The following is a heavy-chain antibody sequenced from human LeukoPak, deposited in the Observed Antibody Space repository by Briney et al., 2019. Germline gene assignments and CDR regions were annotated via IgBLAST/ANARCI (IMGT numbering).Heavy chain of an antibody. V-gene: IGHV4-59*01. D-gene: IGHD6-13*01. Sequence: SETLSLTCYVSGGSISTYYWSWIRQPPGKGLEWIGYIYYNGITNYNPSLKSRVTMSVDTSKNQFSLKLSSVTAADAAVYYCTRAREIAAAPYYMDVWGKGTTVTVSS. CDR3: TRAREIAAAPYYMDV. CDR1: GGSISTYY. J-gene: IGHJ6*03. CDR2: IYYNGIT.